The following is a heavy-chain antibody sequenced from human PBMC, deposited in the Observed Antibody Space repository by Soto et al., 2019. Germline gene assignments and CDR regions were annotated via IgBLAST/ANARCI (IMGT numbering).Heavy chain of an antibody. V-gene: IGHV1-69*01. CDR2: FIPIFGTA. Sequence: QVQLVQSGAEVKKPGSSVKVSCKASGGTFSSYSINWVRQAPGQGLEWMGEFIPIFGTANYAQKFQGRVTITADESTSTAYMELSSVRSEDTAVYYCARDGGRHSGGIDYWGQGTLVTVSS. CDR1: GGTFSSYS. D-gene: IGHD1-26*01. J-gene: IGHJ4*02. CDR3: ARDGGRHSGGIDY.